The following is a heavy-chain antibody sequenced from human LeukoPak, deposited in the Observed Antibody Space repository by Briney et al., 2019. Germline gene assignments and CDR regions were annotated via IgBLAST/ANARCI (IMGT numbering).Heavy chain of an antibody. Sequence: GGSLRLSCAASGFTFSSYAMSWVRQAQGKGLEWVSAISGSGGSTYYADSVKGRFTISRDNSKNTVYMEMNRLRAEDTAVYYCAKGSRTYYYDSSGYYYEDYFDYWGQGTLVTVSS. CDR1: GFTFSSYA. CDR2: ISGSGGST. D-gene: IGHD3-22*01. J-gene: IGHJ4*02. CDR3: AKGSRTYYYDSSGYYYEDYFDY. V-gene: IGHV3-23*01.